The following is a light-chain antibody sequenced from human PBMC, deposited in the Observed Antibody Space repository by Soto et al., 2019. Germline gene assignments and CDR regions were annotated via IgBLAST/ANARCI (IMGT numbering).Light chain of an antibody. CDR2: GVS. CDR3: QQYDNWPPWT. J-gene: IGKJ1*01. V-gene: IGKV3-15*01. CDR1: QSVYNN. Sequence: EIVMTQSPATLSVSPGERATLSCRASQSVYNNLAWYQQKPGQAPRLLIYGVSTRATGLPARFSGSGSGTEFTLTINSLQSEDFAVYYCQQYDNWPPWTFGQGTKVEIK.